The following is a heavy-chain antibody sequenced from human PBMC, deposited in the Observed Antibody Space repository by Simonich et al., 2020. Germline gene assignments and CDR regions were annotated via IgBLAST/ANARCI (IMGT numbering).Heavy chain of an antibody. J-gene: IGHJ3*02. V-gene: IGHV1-18*01. CDR1: GYTFTSYG. CDR3: ARSTTGTTAFDI. Sequence: QVQLVQSGAEVKKPGASVKVSCKASGYTFTSYGISWVRQAPGQGLEWMGGINAYNGNTNEAQKLQGRGTMTTDTSTSTAYMELRSLRSDDTAVYYCARSTTGTTAFDIWGQGTMVTVSS. CDR2: INAYNGNT. D-gene: IGHD1-1*01.